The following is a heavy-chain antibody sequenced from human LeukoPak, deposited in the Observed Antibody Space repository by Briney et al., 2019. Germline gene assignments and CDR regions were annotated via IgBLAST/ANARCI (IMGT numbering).Heavy chain of an antibody. CDR1: GYTFTGYY. CDR2: ISAYNGNT. D-gene: IGHD3-3*01. J-gene: IGHJ4*02. CDR3: ALFGYYFDY. Sequence: ASVKVSCKASGYTFTGYYMHWVRQAPGQGLEWMGWISAYNGNTNYAQKLQGRVTMTTDTSTSTAYMELRSLRSDDTAVYYCALFGYYFDYWGQGTLVTVSS. V-gene: IGHV1-18*04.